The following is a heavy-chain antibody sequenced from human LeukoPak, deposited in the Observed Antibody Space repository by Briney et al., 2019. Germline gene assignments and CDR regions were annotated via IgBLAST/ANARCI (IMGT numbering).Heavy chain of an antibody. CDR2: ISSSSSYI. CDR1: GFTFSSYS. Sequence: GGSLRLSCAASGFTFSSYSMNWVRQAPGKGLEWVSSISSSSSYIYYADSVKGRFTISRDNAKNSLYLQMNSLRAEDTAVYYCARVSGSSWYYYYHGMDVWGQGTTVTVSS. V-gene: IGHV3-21*01. D-gene: IGHD6-13*01. CDR3: ARVSGSSWYYYYHGMDV. J-gene: IGHJ6*02.